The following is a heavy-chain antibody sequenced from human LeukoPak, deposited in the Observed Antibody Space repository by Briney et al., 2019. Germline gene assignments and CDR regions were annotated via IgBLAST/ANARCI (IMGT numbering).Heavy chain of an antibody. J-gene: IGHJ4*02. D-gene: IGHD5-12*01. CDR1: GFTFSSYA. V-gene: IGHV3-30*04. Sequence: AGGSLRLSCAASGFTFSSYAMHWVRQAPGKGLEWGAVISYDGSNKYYADSVKGRFTLSRVNTKNALYLQMNSLRAEDTAVYYCARDGRGYSGYDCPTFYFDCWGKGTMVTVAS. CDR2: ISYDGSNK. CDR3: ARDGRGYSGYDCPTFYFDC.